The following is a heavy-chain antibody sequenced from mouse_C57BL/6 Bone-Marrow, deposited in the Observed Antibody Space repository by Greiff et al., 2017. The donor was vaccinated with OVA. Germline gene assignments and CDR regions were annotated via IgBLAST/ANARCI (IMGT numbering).Heavy chain of an antibody. CDR1: GFTFSSYA. D-gene: IGHD1-1*01. CDR2: ISDGGSYT. Sequence: EVQVVESGGGLVKPGGSLKLSCAASGFTFSSYAMSWVRQTPEKRLEWVATISDGGSYTYYPDNVKGRFPISRDNAKNNLYLQMSHLKSEDTAMYYCARERNTTVVSNWYFDVWGTGTTVTVSS. J-gene: IGHJ1*03. V-gene: IGHV5-4*01. CDR3: ARERNTTVVSNWYFDV.